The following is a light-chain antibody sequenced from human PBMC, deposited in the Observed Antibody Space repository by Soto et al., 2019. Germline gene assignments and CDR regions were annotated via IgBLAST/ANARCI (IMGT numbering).Light chain of an antibody. J-gene: IGKJ5*01. CDR3: RQLNTYPIT. CDR1: QSISSW. Sequence: DIQMTQSPSTLFASVGDRVTITCRASQSISSWLAWYQQKAGKAPQLLIYDVSSLESGVPSRFSGSGSGTEFTLTISSLQPDDFATYYCRQLNTYPITFGQGTRLEVK. V-gene: IGKV1-5*01. CDR2: DVS.